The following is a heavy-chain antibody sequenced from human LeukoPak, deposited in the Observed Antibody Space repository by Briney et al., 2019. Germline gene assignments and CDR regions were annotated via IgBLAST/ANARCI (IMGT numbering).Heavy chain of an antibody. V-gene: IGHV3-23*01. J-gene: IGHJ6*03. Sequence: GGSLRLSCAASGFTFSTYAMSWVRQAPGKGLEWVSTIDNSGGGTYYADSVKGRLTISRDNSQNTLYLQMNSLTAEDTAVYYCAKRYYYLDAWGKGTTVTVSS. CDR3: AKRYYYLDA. CDR2: IDNSGGGT. CDR1: GFTFSTYA.